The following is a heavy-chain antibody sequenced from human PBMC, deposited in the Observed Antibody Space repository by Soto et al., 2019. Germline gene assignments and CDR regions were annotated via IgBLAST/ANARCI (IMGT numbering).Heavy chain of an antibody. D-gene: IGHD3-22*01. CDR1: GCTFGGYA. CDR2: VRSKAYGGTK. Sequence: QSGGSLRLSCTASGCTFGGYAISWVRKGPGKGLEFLDCVRSKAYGGTKEYATSLKGRFNISRDDSKSIAYLEMTSLKTDATAVYYCTRDSSGYDPLYYLDYWGQGTLV. CDR3: TRDSSGYDPLYYLDY. J-gene: IGHJ4*02. V-gene: IGHV3-49*04.